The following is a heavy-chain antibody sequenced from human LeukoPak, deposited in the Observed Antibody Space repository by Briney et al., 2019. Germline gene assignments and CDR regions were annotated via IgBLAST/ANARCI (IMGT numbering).Heavy chain of an antibody. Sequence: GGSLRLSCAASGFTFSSYWMHWVRQAPGKGLVWVSRINSDGSSTSYADSVKGRFTISRDNAKNTLYLQMNSLRAEDTAVYYCARGSYYDSKYYYYGMDVWGQGTTVTVSS. D-gene: IGHD3-22*01. J-gene: IGHJ6*02. V-gene: IGHV3-74*01. CDR3: ARGSYYDSKYYYYGMDV. CDR2: INSDGSST. CDR1: GFTFSSYW.